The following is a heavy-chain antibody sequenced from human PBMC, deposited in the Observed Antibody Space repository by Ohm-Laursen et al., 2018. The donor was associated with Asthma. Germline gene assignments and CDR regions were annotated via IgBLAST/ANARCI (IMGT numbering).Heavy chain of an antibody. Sequence: SLRLSCAASGFTFSSFAMHWVRQTPGRGLESVATIWSDGGNKFYADSVKGRFTISRDNSKNTLFLQMDSLRAEDTAVYYCARDVKGSMDMWGQGTLATVSS. CDR2: IWSDGGNK. V-gene: IGHV3-33*08. CDR3: ARDVKGSMDM. CDR1: GFTFSSFA. J-gene: IGHJ4*02. D-gene: IGHD1-26*01.